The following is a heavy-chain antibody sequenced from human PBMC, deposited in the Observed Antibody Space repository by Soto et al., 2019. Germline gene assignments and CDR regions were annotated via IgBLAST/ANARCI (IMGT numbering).Heavy chain of an antibody. CDR3: ARAGAAPYYYYGLDV. J-gene: IGHJ6*02. CDR1: GYTFSAYD. Sequence: ASVKVSCTASGYTFSAYDIYWVRQAPGQGLEWMGWIRTYNGDTNYAQKFQTRVTMTTDKSTDTAYMDLRSLTSDDTTIYYCARAGAAPYYYYGLDVWGQGTTVTVSS. CDR2: IRTYNGDT. V-gene: IGHV1-18*01. D-gene: IGHD3-10*01.